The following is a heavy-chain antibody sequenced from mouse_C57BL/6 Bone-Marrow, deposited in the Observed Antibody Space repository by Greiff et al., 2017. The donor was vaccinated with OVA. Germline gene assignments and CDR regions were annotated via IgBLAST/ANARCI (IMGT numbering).Heavy chain of an antibody. J-gene: IGHJ3*01. D-gene: IGHD2-5*01. CDR1: GFTFSDYY. V-gene: IGHV5-12*01. CDR3: ARHDSNYVGTWFAY. Sequence: EVKLVESGGGLVQPGGSLKLSCAASGFTFSDYYMYWVRQTPEKRLEWVAYISNGGGSTYYPDTVKGRFTISRDNAKNTLYLQMSRLKSEDTAMYYCARHDSNYVGTWFAYWGQGTLVTVSA. CDR2: ISNGGGST.